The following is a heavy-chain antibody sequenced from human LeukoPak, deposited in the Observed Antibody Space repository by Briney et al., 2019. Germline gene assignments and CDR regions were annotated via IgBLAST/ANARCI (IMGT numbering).Heavy chain of an antibody. Sequence: GGSLRLSCAASGFTFSSYAMSWVRQAPGKGLEWVSAISGSGGSTYYADSVMGRFTISRDNAKNSLYLQMNSLRVEDTAVYYCARDKLFGVVMPHKFYGMDVWGQGTTVTVSS. V-gene: IGHV3-23*01. D-gene: IGHD3-3*01. CDR3: ARDKLFGVVMPHKFYGMDV. CDR1: GFTFSSYA. CDR2: ISGSGGST. J-gene: IGHJ6*02.